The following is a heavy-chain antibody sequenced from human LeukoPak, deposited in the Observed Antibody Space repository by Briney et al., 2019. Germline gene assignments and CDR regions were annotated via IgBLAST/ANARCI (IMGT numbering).Heavy chain of an antibody. Sequence: PSETLSLTCTVSGGSISSYYWSWIRQPPGKGLEWIGYIYYGGSTNYNPSLKSRVTISVDTSKNQFSLKLSSVTAADTAVYYCARVRRLYYYDSSGYWYFDFWGRGTLVTVSS. D-gene: IGHD3-22*01. J-gene: IGHJ2*01. CDR1: GGSISSYY. CDR3: ARVRRLYYYDSSGYWYFDF. CDR2: IYYGGST. V-gene: IGHV4-59*01.